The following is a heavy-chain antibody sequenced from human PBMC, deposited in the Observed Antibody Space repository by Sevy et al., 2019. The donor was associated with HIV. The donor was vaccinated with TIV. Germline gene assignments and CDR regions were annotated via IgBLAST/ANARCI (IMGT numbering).Heavy chain of an antibody. CDR2: ISGSGGST. J-gene: IGHJ4*02. V-gene: IGHV3-23*01. D-gene: IGHD3-22*01. CDR1: GFTFSSYA. Sequence: GGSLRLSCAASGFTFSSYAMSWVRQAPGKGLEWVSAISGSGGSTYYAHSVKGRLTISRDNSKNTLYLQMNSLRAEDTAVYYCAKDEYYYDSSGYYWPLGYWGQGTLVTVSS. CDR3: AKDEYYYDSSGYYWPLGY.